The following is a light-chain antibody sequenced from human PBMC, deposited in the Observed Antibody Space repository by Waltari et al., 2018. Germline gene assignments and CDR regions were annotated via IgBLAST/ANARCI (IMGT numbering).Light chain of an antibody. CDR2: ASS. CDR1: QGVSTY. CDR3: QQYHTYPWT. Sequence: AIRMTQSPASLSASTGDRVPISCRASQGVSTYLAWDQQKPGKAPSLLIYASSTLESGVPSKFSGSGSGTDFTLTISCLQSEDFATYYCQQYHTYPWTFGQGTKVEI. V-gene: IGKV1-8*01. J-gene: IGKJ1*01.